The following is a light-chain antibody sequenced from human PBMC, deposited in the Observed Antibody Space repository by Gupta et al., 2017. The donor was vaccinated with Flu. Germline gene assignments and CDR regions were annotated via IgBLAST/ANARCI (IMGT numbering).Light chain of an antibody. CDR1: KSISTY. CDR2: DAS. CDR3: QHRSNWPT. Sequence: EIVLTQSPATLSLSPGERATLSCRASKSISTYLAWYQQKPGQSPRLLIYDASTTAPGIPARFSGSGSGTDFTLTISSLEPEDFAVYYCQHRSNWPTFGGGTKVEIK. V-gene: IGKV3-11*01. J-gene: IGKJ4*01.